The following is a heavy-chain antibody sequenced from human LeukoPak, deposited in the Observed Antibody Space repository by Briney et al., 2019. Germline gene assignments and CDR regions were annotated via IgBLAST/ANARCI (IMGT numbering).Heavy chain of an antibody. CDR3: ARDCTSCYVGENWFDP. J-gene: IGHJ5*02. V-gene: IGHV1-8*01. Sequence: GASVKVSCKASGYTFTSYDINWVRQATGQGLEWMGWTNPNSGNTGYAQKFQGRVTMTKNTSISTAYMELSSLRSEDTAVYYCARDCTSCYVGENWFDPWGQGTLVTVSS. CDR1: GYTFTSYD. CDR2: TNPNSGNT. D-gene: IGHD2-2*01.